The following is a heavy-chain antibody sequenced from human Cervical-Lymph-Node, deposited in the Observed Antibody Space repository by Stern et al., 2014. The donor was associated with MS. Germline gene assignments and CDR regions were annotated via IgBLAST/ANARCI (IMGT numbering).Heavy chain of an antibody. V-gene: IGHV1-18*01. CDR3: ARTYVRAFDY. D-gene: IGHD3-16*01. J-gene: IGHJ4*02. CDR1: GYTFTNYG. Sequence: VQLVQSESEVKKPGASVKVSCKASGYTFTNYGITWVRQAPGRGLEWMGWISAYNGDTNYAQNLQGRVTMTTDTSMTTAYMELRSLRSDDTAVYYCARTYVRAFDYWGQGSLVTVSS. CDR2: ISAYNGDT.